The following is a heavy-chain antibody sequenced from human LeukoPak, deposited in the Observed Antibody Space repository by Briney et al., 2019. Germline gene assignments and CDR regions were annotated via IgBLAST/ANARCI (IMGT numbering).Heavy chain of an antibody. CDR2: MNPNSGNT. V-gene: IGHV1-8*01. Sequence: ASVKVSCKASGYNFTSYDINWVRQATGQGLEWMGWMNPNSGNTGYAQKFQGRVTMTRNTSISTAYMELSSLRSEDTAVYYCGRVYVWCGEEEYYYYGMDVWGQGTTVTVSS. J-gene: IGHJ6*02. CDR3: GRVYVWCGEEEYYYYGMDV. CDR1: GYNFTSYD. D-gene: IGHD3-10*01.